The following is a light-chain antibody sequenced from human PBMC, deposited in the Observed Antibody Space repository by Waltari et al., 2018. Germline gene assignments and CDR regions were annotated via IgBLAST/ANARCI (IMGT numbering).Light chain of an antibody. J-gene: IGKJ2*01. V-gene: IGKV4-1*01. CDR1: QSVLYSSNNKNY. CDR2: WAS. CDR3: QQCYSTPYT. Sequence: DIVMTQSPDSLAVSLGERATINCKSSQSVLYSSNNKNYLAWYQQKPGQPPKLLFYWASTRESGVPDRFSGGGSGTDFTLTISSLQAADVAVYYCQQCYSTPYTFGQGTKLEIK.